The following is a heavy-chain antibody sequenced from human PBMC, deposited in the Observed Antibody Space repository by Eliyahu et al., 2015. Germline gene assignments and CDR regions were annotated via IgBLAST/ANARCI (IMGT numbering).Heavy chain of an antibody. CDR3: ARSAVTTQSDAFDI. CDR1: GYTFTSYG. J-gene: IGHJ3*02. V-gene: IGHV1-18*01. D-gene: IGHD4-17*01. Sequence: QVQLVQSGAEVKKPGASVKVSCKASGYTFTSYGITWVRPAPGQGPGGMGWISAYNGNTNXAQKLQGRVTMTTDTSTSTAYMELRSLRSDDTAVYYCARSAVTTQSDAFDIWGQGTMVTVSS. CDR2: ISAYNGNT.